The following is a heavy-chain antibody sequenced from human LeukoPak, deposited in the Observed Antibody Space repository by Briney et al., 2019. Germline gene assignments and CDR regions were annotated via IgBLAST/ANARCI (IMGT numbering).Heavy chain of an antibody. CDR2: INPNSGGT. V-gene: IGHV1-2*02. Sequence: ASVKVSCKASGYTFTGYYMHWVRQAPGQGLEWMGWINPNSGGTNYAQKSQGRVTMTRDTSISTAYMELSRLRSDDTAVYYCANLMRGYSGYADYWGQGTLVTVSS. CDR3: ANLMRGYSGYADY. J-gene: IGHJ4*02. CDR1: GYTFTGYY. D-gene: IGHD5-12*01.